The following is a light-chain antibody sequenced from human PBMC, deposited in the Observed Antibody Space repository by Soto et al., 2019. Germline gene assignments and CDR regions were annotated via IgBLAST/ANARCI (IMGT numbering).Light chain of an antibody. V-gene: IGLV2-14*03. CDR1: SIEVGGYNY. CDR3: TSYTTSSPYLV. CDR2: DVT. Sequence: QSALTQPASVSGSPGQSITISCTGTSIEVGGYNYVSWYQHHPGKAPKLMIYDVTNRPSGVSNRFSGSKSGNTASLTISGLQAEDEADYYCTSYTTSSPYLVFGGGTKLTVL. J-gene: IGLJ3*02.